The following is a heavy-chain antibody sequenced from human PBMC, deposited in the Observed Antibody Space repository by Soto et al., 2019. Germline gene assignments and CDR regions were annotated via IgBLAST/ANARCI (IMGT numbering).Heavy chain of an antibody. CDR2: MFYTGST. CDR3: ARHEKTAARPLDF. V-gene: IGHV4-59*08. CDR1: GGSLSGYY. J-gene: IGHJ4*02. D-gene: IGHD6-6*01. Sequence: PSETLSLTCTVSGGSLSGYYWSWIRQPPGKGLEWIGYMFYTGSTNYSPSLKSRATTSPDTSKNQFSLKLSSVTAADTAIYYCARHEKTAARPLDFWGQGTLVTVSS.